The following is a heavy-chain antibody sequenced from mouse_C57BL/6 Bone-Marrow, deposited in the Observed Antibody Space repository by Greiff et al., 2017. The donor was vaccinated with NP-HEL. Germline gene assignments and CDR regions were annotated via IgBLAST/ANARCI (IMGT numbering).Heavy chain of an antibody. J-gene: IGHJ3*01. CDR1: GYTFTSYW. CDR3: ARGGKYDDYGWFAY. CDR2: IAPNSGGT. V-gene: IGHV1-72*01. Sequence: VQLQQPGAELVKPGASVKLSCKASGYTFTSYWMHWVKQRPGRGLEWIGRIAPNSGGTKYNEKFKSKATLTVDKPSSTAYMQLSSLTSEDSAVYYCARGGKYDDYGWFAYWGQGTLVTVSA. D-gene: IGHD2-4*01.